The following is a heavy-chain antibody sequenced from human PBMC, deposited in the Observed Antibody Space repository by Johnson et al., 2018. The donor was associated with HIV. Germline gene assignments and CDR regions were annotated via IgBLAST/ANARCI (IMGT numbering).Heavy chain of an antibody. CDR2: ISADGTNK. CDR1: GFTFSSYA. D-gene: IGHD1-1*01. J-gene: IGHJ3*02. V-gene: IGHV3-30-3*01. CDR3: ARDWGLYNWNDPGAFDI. Sequence: QVQLVESGGGVVQPGRSLRLSCAASGFTFSSYAMHWVRQAPGKGLEWVAVISADGTNKYYADSVKGRFTISRDNSKNILYLQMDSLRPEDTAMYFCARDWGLYNWNDPGAFDIWGQGTMVTVSS.